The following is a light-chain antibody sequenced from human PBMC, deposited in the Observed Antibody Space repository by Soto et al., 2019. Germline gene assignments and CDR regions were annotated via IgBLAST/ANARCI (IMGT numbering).Light chain of an antibody. CDR2: DVS. CDR3: SSYTSSSTPV. J-gene: IGLJ2*01. Sequence: QSLLPQPSSVSGSPGQSITVSCTGTSSDVGGYNYVSWYQQHPGKAPKLMIYDVSNRPSGVSNRFSGSKSGNTASLTISGLQAEDEADYYCSSYTSSSTPVFGGGTKVTVL. V-gene: IGLV2-14*01. CDR1: SSDVGGYNY.